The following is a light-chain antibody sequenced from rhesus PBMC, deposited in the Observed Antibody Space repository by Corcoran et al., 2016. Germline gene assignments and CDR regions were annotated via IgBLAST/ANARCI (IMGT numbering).Light chain of an antibody. CDR2: AAS. V-gene: IGKV1S12*01. Sequence: DIQMTQSPSALSASVGDRVTISCRASQNIYSNLAWYQQKPGKAPKLLIYAASSLQPGIPSRFSGSGSGTDFTLTISSLQPEDSAAYYCQHYYANPFTFGPGTKLDIK. CDR1: QNIYSN. J-gene: IGKJ3*01. CDR3: QHYYANPFT.